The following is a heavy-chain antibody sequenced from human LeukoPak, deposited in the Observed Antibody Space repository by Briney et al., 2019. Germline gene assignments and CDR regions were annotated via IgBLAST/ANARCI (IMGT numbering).Heavy chain of an antibody. CDR3: ASGGLYGSGSYLFYYYGMDV. D-gene: IGHD3-10*01. Sequence: GGSLRLSCAASGFTVSSNYMGWVRQAPGEGLGWVSVIYSGGSTYYADSVKGRFTISRDNSKNTLYLQMNSLRAEDTAVYYCASGGLYGSGSYLFYYYGMDVWGQGTTVTVSS. CDR2: IYSGGST. V-gene: IGHV3-66*01. CDR1: GFTVSSNY. J-gene: IGHJ6*02.